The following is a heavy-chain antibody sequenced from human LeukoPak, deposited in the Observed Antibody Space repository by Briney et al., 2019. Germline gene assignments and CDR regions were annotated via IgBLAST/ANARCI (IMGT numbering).Heavy chain of an antibody. Sequence: PGGSLRLSCAASGFTFSSYSMNWVRQAPGKGLEWVSSISSSSSHIYYADSVKGRFTISRDNAKNSLYLQMNSLRAEDTAVYYCARSFYYDSHHDAFDIWGQGTMVTVSS. CDR1: GFTFSSYS. D-gene: IGHD3-22*01. J-gene: IGHJ3*02. CDR3: ARSFYYDSHHDAFDI. CDR2: ISSSSSHI. V-gene: IGHV3-21*01.